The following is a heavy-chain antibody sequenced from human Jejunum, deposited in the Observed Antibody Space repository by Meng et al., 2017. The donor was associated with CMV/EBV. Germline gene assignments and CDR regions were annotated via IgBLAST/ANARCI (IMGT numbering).Heavy chain of an antibody. D-gene: IGHD5-24*01. CDR1: GYSFIGYY. J-gene: IGHJ5*02. CDR3: ARGSSISYNFFDA. V-gene: IGHV1-2*02. Sequence: VAQVRSGAELKEPGASVKVSCKASGYSFIGYYTHWVRQAPGQGLEWMGWINPNKGGTKYAQNFQGRVTMTRDTSISTAYMEFSTDDTAVYFCARGSSISYNFFDAWGQGTLVTVSS. CDR2: INPNKGGT.